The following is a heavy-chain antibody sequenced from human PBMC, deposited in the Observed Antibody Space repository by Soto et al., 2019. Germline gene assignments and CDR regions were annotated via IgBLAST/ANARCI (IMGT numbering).Heavy chain of an antibody. J-gene: IGHJ4*02. CDR1: GYTFTSYG. CDR2: ISAYNGNT. CDR3: ARDRYYYDSSGYYSFDY. D-gene: IGHD3-22*01. V-gene: IGHV1-18*01. Sequence: QVQLVQSGAEVKKPGASVKVSCKASGYTFTSYGISWVRQAPGQGLEWMGWISAYNGNTNYAQKLQGRVTMTTDTSTSTAYMGLRSMRSDDTAVYYCARDRYYYDSSGYYSFDYWGQGTLVTVSS.